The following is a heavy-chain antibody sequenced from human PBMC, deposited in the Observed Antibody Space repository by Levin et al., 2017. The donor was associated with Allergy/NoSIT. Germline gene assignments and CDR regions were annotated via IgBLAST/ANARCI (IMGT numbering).Heavy chain of an antibody. CDR3: ARGLRYFDWLEGGLDP. CDR2: IGTAGDT. J-gene: IGHJ5*02. Sequence: TGGSLRLSCAASGFTFSSYDMHWVRQATGKGLEWVSAIGTAGDTYYPGSVKGRFTISRENAKNSLYLQMNSLRAGDTAVYYCARGLRYFDWLEGGLDPWGQGTLVTVSS. V-gene: IGHV3-13*01. D-gene: IGHD3-9*01. CDR1: GFTFSSYD.